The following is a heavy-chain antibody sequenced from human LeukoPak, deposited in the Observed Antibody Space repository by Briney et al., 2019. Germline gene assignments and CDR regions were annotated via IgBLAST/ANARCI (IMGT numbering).Heavy chain of an antibody. Sequence: GGSLRLSCAASGFTFSDYYMSWIRQAPGKGLEWVSYISSGSTIYYADSVKGRFTISRDNAKNSLYLQMNSLRAEDTAVYYCARSSYYYYYMDVWGKGTTVTVSS. CDR2: ISSGSTI. J-gene: IGHJ6*03. CDR3: ARSSYYYYYMDV. CDR1: GFTFSDYY. V-gene: IGHV3-11*04.